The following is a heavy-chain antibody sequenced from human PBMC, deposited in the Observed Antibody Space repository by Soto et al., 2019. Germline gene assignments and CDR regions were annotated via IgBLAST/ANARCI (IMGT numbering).Heavy chain of an antibody. Sequence: QVLLQESGPGLVQPSGTLSLSCAVSGGSISSNYFWGWVRQPPGEELEWVGDISHSGSVNYNPSLNGRVTISIDKSKNQFPLKLNSVTAADPAVYYCWRSFGWYAIDYWGQGTLVIVSP. D-gene: IGHD6-19*01. CDR1: GGSISSNYF. V-gene: IGHV4-4*02. CDR3: WRSFGWYAIDY. J-gene: IGHJ4*02. CDR2: ISHSGSV.